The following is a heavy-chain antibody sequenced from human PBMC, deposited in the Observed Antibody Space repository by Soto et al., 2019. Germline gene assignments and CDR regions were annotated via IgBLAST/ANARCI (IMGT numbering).Heavy chain of an antibody. V-gene: IGHV3-7*05. CDR3: ARDGSTSWYSYDYHGMDV. Sequence: EVQLVESGGGLVQPGGPLRLSCGASGFTFRTYWLSWVRQVPGKGLEWVANINQDGSEKNYVDSVKGRFTISRDNAKNSLYLKMSSLRAEDTALYYCARDGSTSWYSYDYHGMDVWGQGTTVTVSS. J-gene: IGHJ6*02. CDR2: INQDGSEK. CDR1: GFTFRTYW. D-gene: IGHD5-18*01.